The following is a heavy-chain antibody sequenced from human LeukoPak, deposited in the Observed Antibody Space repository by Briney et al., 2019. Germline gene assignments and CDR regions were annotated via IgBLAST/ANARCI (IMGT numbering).Heavy chain of an antibody. Sequence: GASVKVSCKASGYTFTSYGNSWVRQAPGQRREWMGWISAYNGNTNYAQKLQGRVTMTTDTSTSTAYMELRSLRSDDTAVYYCARPNFNWFDPWGQGTLVAVSS. J-gene: IGHJ5*02. CDR1: GYTFTSYG. CDR2: ISAYNGNT. CDR3: ARPNFNWFDP. V-gene: IGHV1-18*01.